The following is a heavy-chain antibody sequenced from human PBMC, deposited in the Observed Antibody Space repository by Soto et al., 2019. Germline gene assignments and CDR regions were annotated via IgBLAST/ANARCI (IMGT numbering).Heavy chain of an antibody. CDR1: GYTFTSYD. Sequence: QVQLVQSGAEVKKPGASVKVSCKASGYTFTSYDINWVRQAPGQGLEWVGWMTPNSGDTGYAQTFQGRVTLTRDTSRSTAYIQLSTLTSEDTVVYYCARTLYNTGSFDHWGQGTLVTVSS. J-gene: IGHJ4*02. D-gene: IGHD1-20*01. CDR2: MTPNSGDT. V-gene: IGHV1-8*02. CDR3: ARTLYNTGSFDH.